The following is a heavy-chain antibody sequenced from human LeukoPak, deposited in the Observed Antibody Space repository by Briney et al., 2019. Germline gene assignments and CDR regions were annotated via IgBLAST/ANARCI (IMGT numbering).Heavy chain of an antibody. D-gene: IGHD5-12*01. CDR3: ARVPNPTLYSGCEYYFDY. CDR1: GFTFSSYA. V-gene: IGHV3-23*01. Sequence: GGSLRLSCAASGFTFSSYAMSWVRQAPGKGLEWVSAISGSGGSTYYADSVKGRFTISRDNSKNTLYLQMNSLKAEDTAVYYCARVPNPTLYSGCEYYFDYWGQGTLVTVSS. J-gene: IGHJ4*02. CDR2: ISGSGGST.